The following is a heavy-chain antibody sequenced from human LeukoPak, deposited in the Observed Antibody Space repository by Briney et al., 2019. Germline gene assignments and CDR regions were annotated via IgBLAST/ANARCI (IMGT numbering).Heavy chain of an antibody. Sequence: GGSLRLSCAASGFTFSSYAMHWVRQAPGKGLEWVAVISYDGSNKYYADSVKGRFTISRDNSKNTLYLQVNSLRAEDTAVYYCARDLYKDSGSGWSLDYWGQGTLVTVSS. V-gene: IGHV3-30-3*01. CDR2: ISYDGSNK. D-gene: IGHD6-19*01. CDR1: GFTFSSYA. J-gene: IGHJ4*02. CDR3: ARDLYKDSGSGWSLDY.